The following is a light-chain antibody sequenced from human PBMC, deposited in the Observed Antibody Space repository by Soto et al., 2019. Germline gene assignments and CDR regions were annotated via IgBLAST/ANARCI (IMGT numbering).Light chain of an antibody. V-gene: IGKV3-15*01. Sequence: IVLTQSPTTLSLSPGERATLSCRASQNVANSLAWYQEKPGQAPRLLIQRASTRATGIPARFSGSGSGTEFTLTISSLQSEDFAVYFCQQYNNWPGTFGQGTKVEIK. CDR1: QNVANS. CDR3: QQYNNWPGT. J-gene: IGKJ1*01. CDR2: RAS.